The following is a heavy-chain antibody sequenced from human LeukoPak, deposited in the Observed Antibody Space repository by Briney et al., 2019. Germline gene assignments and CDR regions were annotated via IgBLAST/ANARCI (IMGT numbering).Heavy chain of an antibody. J-gene: IGHJ4*02. CDR1: GYIFSSYG. CDR3: AKDAYGALDY. V-gene: IGHV3-30*02. CDR2: IRYDGTNQ. D-gene: IGHD4-17*01. Sequence: GGSLTLSCTASGYIFSSYGVYWIRQGPGTGLHWVTFIRYDGTNQYYADSVKGRFTVSRDNSKNTVYLQMNSLRPDDTAIYYCAKDAYGALDYWGQGTLVTVSS.